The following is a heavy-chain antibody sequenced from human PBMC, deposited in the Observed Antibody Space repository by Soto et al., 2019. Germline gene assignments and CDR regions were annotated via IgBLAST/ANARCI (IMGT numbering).Heavy chain of an antibody. J-gene: IGHJ4*02. CDR2: IKQDGSKK. V-gene: IGHV3-7*03. Sequence: EVQLVESGGVLVQPGGSLRLSCVASGFTFSRYWMSWVRQAPGKGLEWVANIKQDGSKKYYVDSVKRRFTISRDNANNSVYLQMNSLRDEDTAVYYCARIDCTGSSCYISDYWGQGTLVTVSS. CDR1: GFTFSRYW. D-gene: IGHD2-2*02. CDR3: ARIDCTGSSCYISDY.